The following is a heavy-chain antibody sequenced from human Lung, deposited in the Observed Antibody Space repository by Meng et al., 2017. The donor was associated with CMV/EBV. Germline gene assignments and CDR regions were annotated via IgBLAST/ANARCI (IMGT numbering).Heavy chain of an antibody. CDR1: GASISSNY. J-gene: IGHJ3*02. CDR3: AGPDDMGSSPHDPFDM. V-gene: IGHV4-59*01. D-gene: IGHD1-1*01. Sequence: GSLRLXXTVSGASISSNYWSWSRRPPGKGLEYIGSISYTGYIEYNPSLKGRVTISLDTSKNHFSLKLTSVTAADTAMYYCAGPDDMGSSPHDPFDMWGQRPMVTVSS. CDR2: ISYTGYI.